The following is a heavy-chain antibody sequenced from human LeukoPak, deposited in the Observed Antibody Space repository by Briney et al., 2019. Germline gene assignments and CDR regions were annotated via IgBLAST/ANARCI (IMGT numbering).Heavy chain of an antibody. CDR3: ATAAHYYYMDV. D-gene: IGHD2-15*01. Sequence: SQTLSLTCTVSGGSISSGGYYWGWTRQHPGKGLEWIGYIYYSGSTYYNPSLKSRVTISVDTSKNQFSLKLSSVTAADTAVYYCATAAHYYYMDVWGKGTTVTVSS. J-gene: IGHJ6*03. CDR1: GGSISSGGYY. V-gene: IGHV4-31*03. CDR2: IYYSGST.